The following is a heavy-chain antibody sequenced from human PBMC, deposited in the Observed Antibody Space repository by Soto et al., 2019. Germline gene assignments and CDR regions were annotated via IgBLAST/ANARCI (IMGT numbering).Heavy chain of an antibody. J-gene: IGHJ3*02. CDR2: IYPGDSDT. V-gene: IGHV5-51*01. D-gene: IGHD3-22*01. Sequence: GESLKISGKGSGYNFNNYWISWVRQMPGKGLEWMGIIYPGDSDTRYSPSFQGQVTISADKSISTAYLQWSSLKASDTAMYYCARRGYSDAFDIWGQGTMVTVSS. CDR1: GYNFNNYW. CDR3: ARRGYSDAFDI.